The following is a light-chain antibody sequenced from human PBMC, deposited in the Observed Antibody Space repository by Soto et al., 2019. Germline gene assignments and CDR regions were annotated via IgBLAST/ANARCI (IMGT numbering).Light chain of an antibody. V-gene: IGKV3-15*01. CDR2: GAS. CDR3: QHYDHWPPT. CDR1: QSVSSN. J-gene: IGKJ1*01. Sequence: EILMTQSPATLSVSPGERATLSCRASQSVSSNLAWYQQKPGQAPRILIYGASTRATGIPARFSGSGSGTEFTLTISSLQSEDFSVYYCQHYDHWPPTFGRGTKVDIK.